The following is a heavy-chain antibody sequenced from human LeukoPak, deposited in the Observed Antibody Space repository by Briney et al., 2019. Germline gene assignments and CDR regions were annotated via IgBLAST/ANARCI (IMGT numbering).Heavy chain of an antibody. J-gene: IGHJ4*02. V-gene: IGHV3-30*04. CDR3: AKDRVLTGDY. D-gene: IGHD3-9*01. CDR2: ISYDGSNK. Sequence: PGGSLRLSCAASGFTFSSYAMHWVRQAPGKGLEWVAVISYDGSNKYYADSVKGRFTISRDNSENTLYLQMNSLRAEDTAVYYCAKDRVLTGDYWGQGTLVTVSS. CDR1: GFTFSSYA.